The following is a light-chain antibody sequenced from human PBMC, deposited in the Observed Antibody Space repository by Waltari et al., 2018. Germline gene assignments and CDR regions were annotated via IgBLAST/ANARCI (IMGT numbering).Light chain of an antibody. Sequence: QLVLTQSPSASASLGASVKLTCTLSSGHSNNVIAWHQQQPEKGPRSLMKVNSNGSHSKGDEIPDRFAGSSSGAERYLTISSLQSEDEADYYCQTGGHGTWVFGGGTKLTVL. CDR1: SGHSNNV. V-gene: IGLV4-69*02. J-gene: IGLJ3*02. CDR3: QTGGHGTWV. CDR2: VNSNGSH.